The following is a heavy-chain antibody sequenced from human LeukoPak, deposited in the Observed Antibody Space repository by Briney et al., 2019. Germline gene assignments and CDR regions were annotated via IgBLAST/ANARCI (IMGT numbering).Heavy chain of an antibody. V-gene: IGHV3-23*01. D-gene: IGHD4-17*01. CDR2: IRGGGGSA. J-gene: IGHJ3*02. CDR1: GFTFSGYA. Sequence: GGSLRLSCTASGFTFSGYAMMWVRQAPGKGPEWVSAIRGGGGSAFYADSVKGRITISRDNSKYTLFSQMNSLRAEDTAVYYCARDPNGDYICAFDMWGPGTMVTVSS. CDR3: ARDPNGDYICAFDM.